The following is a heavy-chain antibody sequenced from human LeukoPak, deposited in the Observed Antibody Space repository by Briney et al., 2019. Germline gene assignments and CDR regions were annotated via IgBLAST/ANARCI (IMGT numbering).Heavy chain of an antibody. CDR3: ARGEVASRGCRLDY. Sequence: PSETLSLTCAVYGGSFSGYYRSWIRQPPGKGLEWIGEINHSGSTNYNPSLKSRVTISVDTSKNQFSLKLSSVTAADTAVYYCARGEVASRGCRLDYWGQGTLVTVSS. V-gene: IGHV4-34*01. J-gene: IGHJ4*02. CDR2: INHSGST. CDR1: GGSFSGYY. D-gene: IGHD2-15*01.